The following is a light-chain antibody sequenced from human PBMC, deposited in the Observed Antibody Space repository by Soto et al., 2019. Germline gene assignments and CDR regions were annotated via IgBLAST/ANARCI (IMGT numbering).Light chain of an antibody. CDR1: QSVSNNY. Sequence: ESVLTQAPGTLSLSPGERPTLSCRASQSVSNNYLAWYQQKPGXDPXXLIYGASNRATGIPDRFSGSGSGKDFTLTISRLEPEDVAVYYCQQYGSSGTFGQGTKVDNK. CDR3: QQYGSSGT. CDR2: GAS. V-gene: IGKV3-20*01. J-gene: IGKJ1*01.